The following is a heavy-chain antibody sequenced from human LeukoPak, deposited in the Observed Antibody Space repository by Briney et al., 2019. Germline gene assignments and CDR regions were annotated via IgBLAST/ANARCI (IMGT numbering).Heavy chain of an antibody. Sequence: SDTLSLTCAVSGYSISSSNWWGWIRQPPGKGLEWIGYIYYSGSIYYNPSLKSRVTISVDTSKNQFSLKLSSVTAADTAVYYCASYYGSGSYYKIPLNYWGQGTLVTVSS. CDR3: ASYYGSGSYYKIPLNY. V-gene: IGHV4-28*05. CDR2: IYYSGSI. CDR1: GYSISSSNW. D-gene: IGHD3-10*01. J-gene: IGHJ4*02.